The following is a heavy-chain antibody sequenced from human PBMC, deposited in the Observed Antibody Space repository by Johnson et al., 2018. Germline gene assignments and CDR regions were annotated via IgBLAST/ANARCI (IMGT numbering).Heavy chain of an antibody. V-gene: IGHV4-39*07. Sequence: QVQLQESGPGLVKPSETLSLTCTVSGGSISSSSYYWGWIRQPPGKGLEWIGSIYYSGSTYYNPSLKSRVTISVDTSKNQFSLKRSSVTPAVTAVYYCARVIGVVVPAEHYYYYSMDVGGKGTTVTVSS. CDR1: GGSISSSSYY. D-gene: IGHD2-2*01. CDR3: ARVIGVVVPAEHYYYYSMDV. J-gene: IGHJ6*03. CDR2: IYYSGST.